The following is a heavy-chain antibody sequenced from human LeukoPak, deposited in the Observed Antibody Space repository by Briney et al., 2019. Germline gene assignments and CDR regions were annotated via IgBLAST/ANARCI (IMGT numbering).Heavy chain of an antibody. J-gene: IGHJ4*02. V-gene: IGHV3-23*01. CDR3: AKAGSSGYRYYFDY. CDR2: ISSSGGLA. CDR1: GFTFSSYA. Sequence: GGSLRLSCGASGFTFSSYAMSWVRQAPGKGLEWVSAISSSGGLAYYANSVKGRFTMSRDNSENTLFLQMNSLRADDTALYYRAKAGSSGYRYYFDYWGQGILVTVSS. D-gene: IGHD3-22*01.